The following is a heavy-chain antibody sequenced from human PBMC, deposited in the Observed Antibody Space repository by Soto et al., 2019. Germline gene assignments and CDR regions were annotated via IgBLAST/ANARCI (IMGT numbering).Heavy chain of an antibody. CDR2: IRPDGSET. CDR3: AGWGGHDYNY. J-gene: IGHJ4*02. D-gene: IGHD4-4*01. V-gene: IGHV3-7*03. Sequence: EVQLVQSGGGLVQPGGSLRLSCVGSGVTVTDFYMNWVRQAPGKGLEWVANIRPDGSETNYVESVKGRFTTSRDNAKNSLFLQMNSLRADDTAVYYCAGWGGHDYNYWGQGILVTVSS. CDR1: GVTVTDFY.